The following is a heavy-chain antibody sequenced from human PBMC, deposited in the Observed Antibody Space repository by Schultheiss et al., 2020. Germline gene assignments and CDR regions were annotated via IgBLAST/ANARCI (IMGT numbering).Heavy chain of an antibody. Sequence: GGSLRLSCAASGFTFSSYAMSWVRQAPGKGLEWVSAISGSGGSTYYADSVKGRFTISRDNSKNTLYLQMNSLRAEDTAVYYCAKGSDVVVVVAVYFDYWGQGPLVTVSS. D-gene: IGHD2-15*01. CDR3: AKGSDVVVVVAVYFDY. J-gene: IGHJ4*02. CDR1: GFTFSSYA. CDR2: ISGSGGST. V-gene: IGHV3-23*01.